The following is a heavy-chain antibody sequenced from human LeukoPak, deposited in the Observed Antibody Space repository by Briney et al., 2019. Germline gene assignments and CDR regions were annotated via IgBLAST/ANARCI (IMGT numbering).Heavy chain of an antibody. CDR1: GFTFSSYA. Sequence: PGGSLRLSCAASGFTFSSYAMHWVRQPPGKGLEWIGYIDYTGTTKCNPSLKSRATLSVDMLKNQFSLKLTSVSAADTAVYYCARQYDFMVVPVDWGQGTLVTVSS. D-gene: IGHD2-2*01. V-gene: IGHV4-59*08. J-gene: IGHJ4*02. CDR3: ARQYDFMVVPVD. CDR2: IDYTGTT.